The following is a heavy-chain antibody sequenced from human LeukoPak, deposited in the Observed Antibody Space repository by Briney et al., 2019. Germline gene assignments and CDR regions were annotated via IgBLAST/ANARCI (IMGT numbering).Heavy chain of an antibody. V-gene: IGHV1-8*01. CDR1: GYTFTSYD. J-gene: IGHJ6*03. CDR2: MNPNSGNT. D-gene: IGHD2-2*01. CDR3: ARAAGVPADMDV. Sequence: ASVKVSCKASGYTFTSYDINWVRQATGQGLEWMGWMNPNSGNTGYAQKFQGRVTMTRNTSISTAYMELSSLRSEGTAVYYCARAAGVPADMDVWGKGTTVTVSS.